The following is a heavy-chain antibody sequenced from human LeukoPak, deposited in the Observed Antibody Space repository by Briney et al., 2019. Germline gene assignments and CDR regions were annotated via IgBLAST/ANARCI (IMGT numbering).Heavy chain of an antibody. V-gene: IGHV3-23*01. D-gene: IGHD1-1*01. CDR2: ISDGGGTT. CDR3: AKADPGTGAFDY. CDR1: GFTFSSYA. Sequence: GGSLRLSCAASGFTFSSYAMSWVRQAPGKGLEWVSAISDGGGTTYYADSVKGRFTVSRDNSKNTLYLQMSSLRAEDTAVYYCAKADPGTGAFDYWGQGTLVTVSS. J-gene: IGHJ4*02.